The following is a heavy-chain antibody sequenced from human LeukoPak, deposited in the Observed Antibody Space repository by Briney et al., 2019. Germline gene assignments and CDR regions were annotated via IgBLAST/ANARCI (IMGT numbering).Heavy chain of an antibody. J-gene: IGHJ2*01. D-gene: IGHD2-15*01. V-gene: IGHV3-30*04. CDR2: TSSDGSNK. CDR1: GFTFSSYA. CDR3: ARASTGAAVNWFFDL. Sequence: PGGSLRLSCAASGFTFSSYAIHWVRQVPGKGLEWVALTSSDGSNKKYADSVKGRFTISRDNSKNTLYLQMNSLRTEDTAVYYCARASTGAAVNWFFDLWGRGTLVTVSS.